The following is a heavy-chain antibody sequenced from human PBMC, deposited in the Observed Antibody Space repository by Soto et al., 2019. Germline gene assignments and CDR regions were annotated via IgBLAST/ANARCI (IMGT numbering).Heavy chain of an antibody. J-gene: IGHJ4*02. D-gene: IGHD2-15*01. Sequence: QVQLVESGGGVVQPGTSLRLSCVTSGFIFNNYALYWVRQAPGKGLEWVASISVDGTKENYADSVKGRCSISRDKSKNTLHLEMNSLRGEDTAVYYWAGEVVDWQYFDYWGQGTLVTVSS. V-gene: IGHV3-30-3*01. CDR1: GFIFNNYA. CDR2: ISVDGTKE. CDR3: AGEVVDWQYFDY.